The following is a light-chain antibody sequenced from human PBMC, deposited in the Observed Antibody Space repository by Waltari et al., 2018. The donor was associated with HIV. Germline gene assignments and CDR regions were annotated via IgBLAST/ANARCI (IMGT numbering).Light chain of an antibody. J-gene: IGKJ2*01. CDR2: QVS. CDR3: MQATSWPHT. V-gene: IGKV2-30*01. CDR1: QSLAFRDGASY. Sequence: TQSPLSLSVTLGQPAAISCKYTQSLAFRDGASYLFWYHQRPGHPPRRLLYQVSRRDSGVPGRITGSGSDTDFTLRISRVAAEDAGFYFCMQATSWPHTFGQRTELQI.